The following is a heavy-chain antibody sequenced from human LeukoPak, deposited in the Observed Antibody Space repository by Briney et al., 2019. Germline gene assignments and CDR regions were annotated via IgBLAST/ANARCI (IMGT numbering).Heavy chain of an antibody. CDR1: GGSFSGYY. J-gene: IGHJ6*02. Sequence: SETLSLTCAVYGGSFSGYYWSWIRQPPGKGLEWIGEINHSGSTNYNPSPKSRVTISVDTSKNQFSLKLSSVTAADTAVYYCARGYWGEYQLLSGGVWYYYGMDVWGQGTTVTVSS. CDR2: INHSGST. V-gene: IGHV4-34*01. CDR3: ARGYWGEYQLLSGGVWYYYGMDV. D-gene: IGHD2-2*01.